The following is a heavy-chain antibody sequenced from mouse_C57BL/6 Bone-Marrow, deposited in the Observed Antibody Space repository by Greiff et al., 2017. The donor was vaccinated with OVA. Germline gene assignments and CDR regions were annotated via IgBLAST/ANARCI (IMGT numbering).Heavy chain of an antibody. J-gene: IGHJ3*01. CDR2: SRNKANDYTT. D-gene: IGHD2-13*01. Sequence: EVQLVESGGGLVQSGRSLRLSCATSGFTFSDFYMEWVRQAPGKGLEWIAASRNKANDYTTEYSASVQGRFIVSRDTSQSILYLQMNALRAEDTAIYYCARDAGDLAWFAYWGQGTLVIVSA. CDR3: ARDAGDLAWFAY. V-gene: IGHV7-1*01. CDR1: GFTFSDFY.